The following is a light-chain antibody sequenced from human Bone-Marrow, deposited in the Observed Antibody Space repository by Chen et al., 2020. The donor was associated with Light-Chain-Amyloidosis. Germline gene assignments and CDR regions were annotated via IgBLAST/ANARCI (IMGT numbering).Light chain of an antibody. V-gene: IGKV1-39*01. CDR3: QQSNSTPT. Sequence: DIQMTQSPSSLSASVGDRVTITCRASQSITKFLNWYQQKPGKGPKLLIYTASSLQSGVPSRFSGSGSGTDCSLTISSVQPEDLATYYCQQSNSTPTFGGGTNLEIK. J-gene: IGKJ4*01. CDR2: TAS. CDR1: QSITKF.